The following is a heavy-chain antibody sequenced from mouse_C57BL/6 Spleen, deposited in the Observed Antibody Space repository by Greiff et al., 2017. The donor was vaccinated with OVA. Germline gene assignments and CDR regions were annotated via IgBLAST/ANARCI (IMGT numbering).Heavy chain of an antibody. D-gene: IGHD1-1*01. V-gene: IGHV1-81*01. CDR2: IYPRSGNT. CDR1: GYTFTSYG. Sequence: VQLQQSGAELARPGASVKLSCKASGYTFTSYGISWVKQRTGQGLEWIGEIYPRSGNTYYNEKFKGKATLTADKSSSTAYMELRSLTSEDSAVYCCARSGVTTVVAPSYWYFDVWGTGTTVTVSS. CDR3: ARSGVTTVVAPSYWYFDV. J-gene: IGHJ1*03.